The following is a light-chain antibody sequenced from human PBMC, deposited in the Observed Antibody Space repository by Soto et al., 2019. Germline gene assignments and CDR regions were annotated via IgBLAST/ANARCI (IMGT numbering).Light chain of an antibody. CDR3: QQYYNWWT. V-gene: IGKV3-15*01. Sequence: EIVMTPSPATLSVSPGDRATLSGRASQSVGSNLAWYQQKPGQAPRLLIYGASTRVTGIPARFSGSGSGTEFTLTISSLQSEDFAVYHCQQYYNWWTFGQGTKVDIK. CDR1: QSVGSN. J-gene: IGKJ1*01. CDR2: GAS.